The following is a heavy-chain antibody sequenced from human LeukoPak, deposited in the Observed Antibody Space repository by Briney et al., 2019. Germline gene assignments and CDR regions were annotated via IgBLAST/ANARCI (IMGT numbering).Heavy chain of an antibody. CDR2: INPNSGGT. V-gene: IGHV1-2*02. D-gene: IGHD2-2*01. CDR3: ARGMGVLVPAATWFDP. Sequence: ASVKVSCKASGYTFTGYYMHWVRQAPGQGLEWMGWINPNSGGTNYAQKFQARVTMTRDTSISTAYMDLRRLRSDDTAVYYCARGMGVLVPAATWFDPWGQGTLVTVSS. CDR1: GYTFTGYY. J-gene: IGHJ5*02.